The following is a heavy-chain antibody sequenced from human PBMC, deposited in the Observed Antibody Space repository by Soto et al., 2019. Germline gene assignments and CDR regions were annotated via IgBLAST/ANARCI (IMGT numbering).Heavy chain of an antibody. CDR3: SGGNYYDFWSGYYTDY. D-gene: IGHD3-3*01. CDR1: GGTFSSYA. Sequence: QVQLVQSGAEVKKPGSSVKVSCKASGGTFSSYAISWVRQAPGQGLEWMGGIIPIFGTANYAQKFQGRVTITADESTSTAYMELSSLRSEDTAVYYCSGGNYYDFWSGYYTDYWGQGTLVTVSS. V-gene: IGHV1-69*01. J-gene: IGHJ4*02. CDR2: IIPIFGTA.